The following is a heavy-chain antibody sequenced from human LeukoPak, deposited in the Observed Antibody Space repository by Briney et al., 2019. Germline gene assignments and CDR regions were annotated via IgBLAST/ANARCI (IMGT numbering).Heavy chain of an antibody. Sequence: PSETLSLTCTVSGGPISSPSYYWGWIRQPPGKGLEWIGSLHHSENTYYNSSLESRVTISLDTSKNQFSLRLTSVTAADTALYYCARDATGMGNYFDYWGQGTLVTVSS. D-gene: IGHD3-10*01. CDR2: LHHSENT. V-gene: IGHV4-39*07. CDR3: ARDATGMGNYFDY. J-gene: IGHJ4*02. CDR1: GGPISSPSYY.